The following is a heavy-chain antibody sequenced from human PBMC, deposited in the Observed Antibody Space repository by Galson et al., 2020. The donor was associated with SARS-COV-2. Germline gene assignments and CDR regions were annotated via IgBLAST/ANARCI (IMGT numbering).Heavy chain of an antibody. Sequence: ASVKVSCKASAYTFTGYYIHWVRQAPGQGLEWMGWINPNSGGTKYAQKFQGRVTMTRDTSITTAYMELSRLRSDDTAVYYCARVTNSGSYWFDPWGQGTLVTVSS. CDR1: AYTFTGYY. V-gene: IGHV1-2*02. D-gene: IGHD1-26*01. CDR3: ARVTNSGSYWFDP. CDR2: INPNSGGT. J-gene: IGHJ5*02.